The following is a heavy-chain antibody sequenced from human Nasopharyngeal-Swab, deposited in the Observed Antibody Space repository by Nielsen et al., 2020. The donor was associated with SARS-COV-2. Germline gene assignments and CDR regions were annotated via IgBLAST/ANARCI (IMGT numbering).Heavy chain of an antibody. V-gene: IGHV6-1*01. CDR3: ARIAVAGHNWFDP. Sequence: WIRQSPSRGLEWLGRTYYRSKWYNDYAVSVKSRITLNPDTSKNQFSLQLNSVTPEDTAVYYCARIAVAGHNWFDPWGQGTLVTVSS. J-gene: IGHJ5*02. CDR2: TYYRSKWYN. D-gene: IGHD6-19*01.